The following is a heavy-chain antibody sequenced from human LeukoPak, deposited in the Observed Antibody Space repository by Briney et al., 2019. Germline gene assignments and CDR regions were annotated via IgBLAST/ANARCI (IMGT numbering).Heavy chain of an antibody. V-gene: IGHV3-13*01. CDR1: GFSVSSYD. CDR2: IGTAGDT. J-gene: IGHJ6*02. Sequence: GGSLRLSCAASGFSVSSYDMHWVRQAPGKGLEWVSGIGTAGDTYFPGSVKGRFTISRENAKNSLFLQMNSLRAEDTAVYYCARDIHGMDVWGQGTTVTVSS. CDR3: ARDIHGMDV.